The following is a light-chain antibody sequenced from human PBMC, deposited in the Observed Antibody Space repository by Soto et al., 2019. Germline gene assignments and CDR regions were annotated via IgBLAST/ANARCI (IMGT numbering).Light chain of an antibody. CDR2: GAS. J-gene: IGKJ1*01. V-gene: IGKV3-20*01. CDR1: QSVSSNY. Sequence: ETVLTQSPGTLSLSPGERATLSCRASQSVSSNYLAWYQQKPGQAPRLLIYGASTRATGIPDRFSRSGSGTDFTLTISRLEPEDFAVYYCQQFGRSPPSGTFGQGTKVEIK. CDR3: QQFGRSPPSGT.